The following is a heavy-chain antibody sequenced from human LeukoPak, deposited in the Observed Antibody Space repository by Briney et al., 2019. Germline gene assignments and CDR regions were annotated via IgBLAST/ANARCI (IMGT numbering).Heavy chain of an antibody. CDR2: ITTSGDYT. CDR3: ARDHPDYDYYDY. CDR1: GFTFSTYA. Sequence: GGSLRLSCAASGFTFSTYAMSWVRQAPGKGLEWVSVITTSGDYTYYADSVKGRFTISRDYAKNSLYLQMNSLRAEDTAVYYCARDHPDYDYYDYWGQGTLVTVSS. V-gene: IGHV3-23*01. J-gene: IGHJ4*02. D-gene: IGHD3-16*01.